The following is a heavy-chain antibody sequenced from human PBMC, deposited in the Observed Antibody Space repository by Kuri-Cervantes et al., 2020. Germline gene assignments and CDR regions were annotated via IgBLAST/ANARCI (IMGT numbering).Heavy chain of an antibody. Sequence: GESLKISCAASGFTVSSKHMTWVRQAPGKGLEWVTVISYDGSNKYYADSVKGRFTISRDNSKNTLYLQMNSLRAEDTSVYYCARGGASGVWVDYWGQGTLVTVSS. CDR3: ARGGASGVWVDY. CDR1: GFTVSSKH. V-gene: IGHV3-30-3*01. J-gene: IGHJ4*02. CDR2: ISYDGSNK. D-gene: IGHD2-15*01.